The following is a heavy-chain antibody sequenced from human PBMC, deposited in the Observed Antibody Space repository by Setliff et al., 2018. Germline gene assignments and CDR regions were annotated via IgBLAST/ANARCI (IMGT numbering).Heavy chain of an antibody. CDR1: GGSISSYY. J-gene: IGHJ6*03. CDR3: AREQWLDPPGYYYMDV. V-gene: IGHV4-4*07. Sequence: KPSETLSLTCTVSGGSISSYYWSWIRQPAGKGLEWIGHIYTGGSANYNPSLKSRVTMSIDTSKNQFSLKLNSVTAADMAVYYCAREQWLDPPGYYYMDVWAKGTTVTVSS. D-gene: IGHD6-19*01. CDR2: IYTGGSA.